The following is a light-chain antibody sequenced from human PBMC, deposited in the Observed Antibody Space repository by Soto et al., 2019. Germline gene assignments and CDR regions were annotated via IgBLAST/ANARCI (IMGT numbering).Light chain of an antibody. Sequence: DIKMIQSPSSLSASVGDRVAIACRASQSIRSYLNWYQQIPGKAPKLLIYADSSLQSGVPSRFSGSGSGTDFTLTISRQQPDYFASYYCQQTYNAWTVGQGTKVDIK. J-gene: IGKJ1*01. CDR3: QQTYNAWT. CDR1: QSIRSY. V-gene: IGKV1-39*01. CDR2: ADS.